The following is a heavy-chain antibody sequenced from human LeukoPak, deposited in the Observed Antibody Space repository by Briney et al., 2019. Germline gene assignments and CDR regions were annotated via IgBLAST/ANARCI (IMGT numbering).Heavy chain of an antibody. CDR2: ISGSGGST. J-gene: IGHJ6*03. V-gene: IGHV3-23*01. D-gene: IGHD3-3*01. Sequence: PGGSLRLSCAASGFTFSSYAMSWVRQAPGKGLEWVSAISGSGGSTYYADSVKGRFTISRDNPKNTLYLQMNSLRAEDTAVYYCAKDGRTRVFGVVIPYYMDVWGKGTTVTVSS. CDR1: GFTFSSYA. CDR3: AKDGRTRVFGVVIPYYMDV.